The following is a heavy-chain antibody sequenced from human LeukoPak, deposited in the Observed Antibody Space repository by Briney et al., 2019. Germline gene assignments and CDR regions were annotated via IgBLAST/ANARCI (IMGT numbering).Heavy chain of an antibody. Sequence: ASVKVSCKASGYTFTGYYMHWVRQAPGQGLEWMGRINPNSGGTNYAQKIQGRVTMTRDTSNSTAYMELSRLRSDDTAVYYCARDQEDVVVVAATHGHYDYWGQGTLVTVSS. V-gene: IGHV1-2*06. J-gene: IGHJ4*02. CDR3: ARDQEDVVVVAATHGHYDY. D-gene: IGHD2-15*01. CDR1: GYTFTGYY. CDR2: INPNSGGT.